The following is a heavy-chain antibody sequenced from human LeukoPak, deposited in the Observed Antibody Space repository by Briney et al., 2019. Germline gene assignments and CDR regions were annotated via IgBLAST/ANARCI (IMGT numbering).Heavy chain of an antibody. Sequence: GGSLRLSCAASGFTFSSCSMNWVRQAPGKGLEWVSYISSLSGTINYADSVKGRFIISRDNAKNSMFLQMNSLRAEDTAVYYCVRDQGGAVSYWGQGTLVTVSS. CDR2: ISSLSGTI. J-gene: IGHJ4*02. CDR3: VRDQGGAVSY. V-gene: IGHV3-48*01. CDR1: GFTFSSCS. D-gene: IGHD3-16*01.